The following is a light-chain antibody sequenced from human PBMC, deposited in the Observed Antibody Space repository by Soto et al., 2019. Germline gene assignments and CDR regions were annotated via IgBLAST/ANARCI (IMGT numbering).Light chain of an antibody. Sequence: EIVLTQSPATLSLSPGDRATLSCRASQSLGTSLAWFQQKAGQAPRLLIYDAYKKATGVPARFSGSVSGTDFTVSIGSLEPQDFEIYYCQLRTAWQWTFGQGTKVEIK. CDR2: DAY. CDR3: QLRTAWQWT. J-gene: IGKJ1*01. V-gene: IGKV3-11*01. CDR1: QSLGTS.